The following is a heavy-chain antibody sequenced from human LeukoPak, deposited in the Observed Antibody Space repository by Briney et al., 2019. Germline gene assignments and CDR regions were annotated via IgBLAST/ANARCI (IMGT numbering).Heavy chain of an antibody. D-gene: IGHD6-6*01. Sequence: SVKVSCKASGGTFSSYAISWVRQAPGQGLEWMGGIIPIFGTANYAQKFQGRVTITADESTSTAYMELSSLRSEDTAVYYCARLNGGFIAACPNWFDPWGQGTLVTVSS. CDR3: ARLNGGFIAACPNWFDP. J-gene: IGHJ5*02. CDR2: IIPIFGTA. CDR1: GGTFSSYA. V-gene: IGHV1-69*13.